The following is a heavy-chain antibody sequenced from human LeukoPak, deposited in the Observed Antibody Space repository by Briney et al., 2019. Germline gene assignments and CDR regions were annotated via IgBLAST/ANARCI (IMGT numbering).Heavy chain of an antibody. Sequence: SVKVSCTASGGTSSSYAISWVRQAPGPGLEWMGGIIPIFGTANYAQKFQGRVTSTADESTSTAYMELSSLRSEDTAVYYCARKNCSRTSRPVDYWGQGTLVTVSS. CDR2: IIPIFGTA. CDR3: ARKNCSRTSRPVDY. CDR1: GGTSSSYA. V-gene: IGHV1-69*13. D-gene: IGHD2-2*01. J-gene: IGHJ4*02.